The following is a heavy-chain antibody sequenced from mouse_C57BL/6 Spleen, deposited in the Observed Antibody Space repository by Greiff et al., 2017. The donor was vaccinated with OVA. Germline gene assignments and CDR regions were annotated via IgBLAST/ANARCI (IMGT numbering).Heavy chain of an antibody. CDR2: IDPETGGT. Sequence: QVQLQQSGAELVRPGASVTLSCKASGYTFTDYEMHWVKQTPVHGLEWIGAIDPETGGTAYNQKFKGKATLTADKSSSTAYMELRSLTAEDSAVYYCTGYDYYGSSYVSLDYWGQGTTLTVSS. D-gene: IGHD1-1*01. J-gene: IGHJ2*01. V-gene: IGHV1-15*01. CDR3: TGYDYYGSSYVSLDY. CDR1: GYTFTDYE.